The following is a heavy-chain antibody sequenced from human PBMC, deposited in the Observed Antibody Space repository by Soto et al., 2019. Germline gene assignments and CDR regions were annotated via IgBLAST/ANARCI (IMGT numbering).Heavy chain of an antibody. J-gene: IGHJ6*02. V-gene: IGHV3-30*18. CDR2: ISYDGSNK. CDR1: GFTFSSYG. CDR3: AKEVWSGPMDV. Sequence: QVQLVESGGGVVQPGRSLRLSCAASGFTFSSYGMHWVRQAPDKGLEWVAVISYDGSNKNYADSVKGRFTISRDNSKNTQYLQMNSLRAEDTAVYYCAKEVWSGPMDVWGQGTTVTVSS. D-gene: IGHD3-3*01.